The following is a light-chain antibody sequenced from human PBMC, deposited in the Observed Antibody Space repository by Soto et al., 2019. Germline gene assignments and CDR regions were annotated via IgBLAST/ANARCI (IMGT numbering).Light chain of an antibody. Sequence: EIRMTQSPSTLSASVGDRVTITCRASQSISVWLAWYQQKAGKAPNLLIYKASRLESGVPSRFSGSGSETEFTLTISGLQPGDSATYYCQQYNSYSPTFGQGTKVDI. J-gene: IGKJ1*01. CDR2: KAS. CDR3: QQYNSYSPT. CDR1: QSISVW. V-gene: IGKV1-5*03.